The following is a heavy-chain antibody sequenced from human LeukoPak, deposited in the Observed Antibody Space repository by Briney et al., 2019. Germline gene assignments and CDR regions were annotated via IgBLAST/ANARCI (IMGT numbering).Heavy chain of an antibody. CDR1: GGTFSSYA. D-gene: IGHD2-2*01. J-gene: IGHJ2*01. V-gene: IGHV1-18*01. CDR3: ARSIGYCSSTSCTYWYFDL. CDR2: ISAYNGNT. Sequence: GASVKVSCKASGGTFSSYAISWVRQAPGQGLEWMGWISAYNGNTNYAQKLQGRDTMTTDTSTSTAYMELRSLRSDDTAVYYCARSIGYCSSTSCTYWYFDLWGRGTLVTVSS.